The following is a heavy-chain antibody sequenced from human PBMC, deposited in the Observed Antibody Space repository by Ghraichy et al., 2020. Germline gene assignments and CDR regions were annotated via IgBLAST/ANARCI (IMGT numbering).Heavy chain of an antibody. V-gene: IGHV3-23*01. CDR3: AKDNYYDSSGYYRQTPDY. CDR1: GFTFSSYA. Sequence: GESLNISSAASGFTFSSYAMSWVRQAPGKGLEWVSEISGSGGSTYYADSVKGRFTISRDKSKNTLYLQMNSLRAEDTAVYYCAKDNYYDSSGYYRQTPDYWGQGTLVTVSS. CDR2: ISGSGGST. J-gene: IGHJ4*02. D-gene: IGHD3-22*01.